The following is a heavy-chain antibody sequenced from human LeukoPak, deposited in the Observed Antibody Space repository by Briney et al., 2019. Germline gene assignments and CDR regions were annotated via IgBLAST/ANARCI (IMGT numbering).Heavy chain of an antibody. CDR3: ARSGIGADATDY. J-gene: IGHJ4*02. V-gene: IGHV4-59*12. D-gene: IGHD6-13*01. CDR1: GGSISSYY. Sequence: SETLSLTCTVSGGSISSYYWSWIRQPPGKGLEWIGYIYYSGSTNYNPSLKSRVTISIDRSKNQFSLKLSSVTAADTAVYYCARSGIGADATDYWGQGTLVTVSS. CDR2: IYYSGST.